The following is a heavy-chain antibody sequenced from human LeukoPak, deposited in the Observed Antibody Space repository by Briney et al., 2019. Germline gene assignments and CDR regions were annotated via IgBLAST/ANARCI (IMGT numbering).Heavy chain of an antibody. J-gene: IGHJ4*02. Sequence: GGSLRLSCAASGFTFSSYAMSWVRQAPGKGLGWVSAISGSGGSTYYADSVKGRFTISRDNSKNTLYLQMNSLRAEDTAVYYCAKERSMSSSTLLVGDYWGQGILVTVSS. CDR1: GFTFSSYA. V-gene: IGHV3-23*01. CDR3: AKERSMSSSTLLVGDY. CDR2: ISGSGGST. D-gene: IGHD2-2*01.